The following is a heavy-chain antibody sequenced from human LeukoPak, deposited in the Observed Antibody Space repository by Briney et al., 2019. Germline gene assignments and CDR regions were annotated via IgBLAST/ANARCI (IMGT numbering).Heavy chain of an antibody. Sequence: TSVKVSCKASGFTFTSSAVQWVRQARGQRLEWIGWIVVGSGNTNYAQKFQERVTITRDMSTSTAYMELSSLRSEDTAVYYCAAAVDTAMVLYYYGMDVWGQGTTVTVSS. CDR2: IVVGSGNT. J-gene: IGHJ6*02. V-gene: IGHV1-58*01. CDR1: GFTFTSSA. CDR3: AAAVDTAMVLYYYGMDV. D-gene: IGHD5-18*01.